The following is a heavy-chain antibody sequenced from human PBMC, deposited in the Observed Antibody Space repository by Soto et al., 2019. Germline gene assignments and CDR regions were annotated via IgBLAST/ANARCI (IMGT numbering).Heavy chain of an antibody. CDR2: IHYSGST. D-gene: IGHD3-22*01. Sequence: QLQLQESGPGLVKPSETLSLTCTVSGDSVTISDYYWGWIRKPPGKGLEWIGSIHYSGSTYYNPSLKSRVTISGDTSKKQFSLNLTSVTAADAAVYYCAAHDSGGYYAEYWGQGTLVTVSA. V-gene: IGHV4-39*01. CDR1: GDSVTISDYY. J-gene: IGHJ4*02. CDR3: AAHDSGGYYAEY.